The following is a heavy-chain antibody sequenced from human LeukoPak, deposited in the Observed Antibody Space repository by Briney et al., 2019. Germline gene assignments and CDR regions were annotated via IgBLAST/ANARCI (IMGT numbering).Heavy chain of an antibody. V-gene: IGHV4-31*03. D-gene: IGHD3-22*01. J-gene: IGHJ4*02. CDR1: GGSISSGGYY. CDR2: IYYSGST. Sequence: TLSLTCTVSGGSISSGGYYWSWIRQHPGKGLEWIGYIYYSGSTYCNPSLKSRVTISVDTSKNQFSLKLSSVTAADTAVYYCARIGGGAYYYDSSGYYFDYWGQGTLVTVSS. CDR3: ARIGGGAYYYDSSGYYFDY.